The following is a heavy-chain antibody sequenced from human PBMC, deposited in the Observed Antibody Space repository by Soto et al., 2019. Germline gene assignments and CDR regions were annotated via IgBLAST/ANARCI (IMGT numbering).Heavy chain of an antibody. CDR1: GFTFDDYA. Sequence: GGSLRLSCAASGFTFDDYAMHWVRQAPGKGLEWVSGISWNSGSIGYADSVKGRFTISRDNAKNSLYLQMNSLRAEDTALYYCAKVQGAHYYYGMDVWGQGTTVTVSS. D-gene: IGHD1-26*01. V-gene: IGHV3-9*01. CDR3: AKVQGAHYYYGMDV. CDR2: ISWNSGSI. J-gene: IGHJ6*02.